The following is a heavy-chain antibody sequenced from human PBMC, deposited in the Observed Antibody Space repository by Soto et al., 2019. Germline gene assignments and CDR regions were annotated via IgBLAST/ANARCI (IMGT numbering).Heavy chain of an antibody. Sequence: QMQLVQSGPEVKKPGTSVKVSCKASGFTFTSSAVQWVRQARGQRLEWIGWIVVGSGNTNYAQKFQERVTITRDMSTSTAYMELSSLRSEDTAVYYCAAERYYDSSGYYPFQHWGQGTLVTVSS. CDR2: IVVGSGNT. CDR1: GFTFTSSA. CDR3: AAERYYDSSGYYPFQH. J-gene: IGHJ1*01. D-gene: IGHD3-22*01. V-gene: IGHV1-58*01.